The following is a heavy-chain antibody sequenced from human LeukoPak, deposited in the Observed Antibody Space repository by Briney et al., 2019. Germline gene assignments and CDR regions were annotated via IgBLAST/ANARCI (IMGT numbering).Heavy chain of an antibody. CDR2: IWYDGSNK. V-gene: IGHV3-33*01. CDR1: GFTFSSYG. Sequence: GRSLRLSCAASGFTFSSYGMHWVRQAPGKGLEWVAVIWYDGSNKYYADSVKGRFTISRDNSKNTLYLQMNSLRAEDTAVYYCARDRVVTAVDRDYYYYGMDVWGQGTTVTVSS. D-gene: IGHD2-21*02. CDR3: ARDRVVTAVDRDYYYYGMDV. J-gene: IGHJ6*02.